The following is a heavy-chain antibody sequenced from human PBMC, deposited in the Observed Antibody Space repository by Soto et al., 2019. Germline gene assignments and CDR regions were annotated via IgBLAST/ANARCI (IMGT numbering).Heavy chain of an antibody. Sequence: EVQLVESGGGLVQPGRSLRLSCIASGFTFDDHAMHWVRQAPGKGLEWVSGISWNSGYIGYADSVKGRFTISRDNAKNSVHLQMNSLRAEDTAVYYCARWESSGWYLGIWGQGTLVTVSS. CDR2: ISWNSGYI. V-gene: IGHV3-9*01. J-gene: IGHJ4*02. D-gene: IGHD6-19*01. CDR1: GFTFDDHA. CDR3: ARWESSGWYLGI.